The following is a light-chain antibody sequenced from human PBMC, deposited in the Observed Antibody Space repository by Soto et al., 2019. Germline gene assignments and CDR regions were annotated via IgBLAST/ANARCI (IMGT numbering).Light chain of an antibody. CDR1: SSDIGGYNF. J-gene: IGLJ1*01. V-gene: IGLV2-14*01. Sequence: QSALTQPASVSGSPGQSITISCTGTSSDIGGYNFVSWYQQRPGKAPKLMIFEVSKRPSGVSNRFSGSKSGNTASLTISGIQAEDEADYYCSSYTSSTTNVFGTGTKVTVL. CDR3: SSYTSSTTNV. CDR2: EVS.